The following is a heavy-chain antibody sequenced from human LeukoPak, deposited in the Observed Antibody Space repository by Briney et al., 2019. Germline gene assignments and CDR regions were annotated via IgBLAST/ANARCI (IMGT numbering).Heavy chain of an antibody. J-gene: IGHJ6*02. Sequence: GGSLRLSCAASGFTFSSYAMHWVRQAPGKGLEWVAVISYDGSNKYYADSVKGRFTISRDNSKNTLYLQMNSLRAEDTAVYYCARAKKVTTGSYYYGMDVWGQGTTFTVSS. V-gene: IGHV3-30-3*01. CDR3: ARAKKVTTGSYYYGMDV. CDR1: GFTFSSYA. D-gene: IGHD4-17*01. CDR2: ISYDGSNK.